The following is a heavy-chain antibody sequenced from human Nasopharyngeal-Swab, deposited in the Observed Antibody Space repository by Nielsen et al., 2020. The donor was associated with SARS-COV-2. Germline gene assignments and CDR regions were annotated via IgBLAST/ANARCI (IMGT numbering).Heavy chain of an antibody. CDR2: INGNSGEI. Sequence: SLKISCAASGFTFGDFAMHWVRQAPGKGLEWVSSINGNSGEIGYADSVKGRFTISRDNAKDSVYLQMNSLRTEDTALYYCAKGGGSYYNGFDSWGQGTRVSVSS. J-gene: IGHJ4*02. D-gene: IGHD3-10*01. CDR1: GFTFGDFA. CDR3: AKGGGSYYNGFDS. V-gene: IGHV3-9*01.